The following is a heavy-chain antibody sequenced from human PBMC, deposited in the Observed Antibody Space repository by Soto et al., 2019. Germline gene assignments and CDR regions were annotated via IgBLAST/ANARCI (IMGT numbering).Heavy chain of an antibody. J-gene: IGHJ4*01. V-gene: IGHV5-51*01. Sequence: GESLKISCKGSGYSFTTYWIAWVRQMPGKGLEWVGVIYPGDSDTRYSPSFEGHVTISVDKSVSTAFLQWNGLKASDNAMYYCARHSTSAPKDYWGQGTLVTV. CDR2: IYPGDSDT. D-gene: IGHD3-10*01. CDR1: GYSFTTYW. CDR3: ARHSTSAPKDY.